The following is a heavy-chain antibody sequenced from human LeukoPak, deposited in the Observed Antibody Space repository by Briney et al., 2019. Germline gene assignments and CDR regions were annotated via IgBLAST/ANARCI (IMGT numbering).Heavy chain of an antibody. CDR2: MNTNSGNT. CDR3: ARGTTRNYGDFDY. Sequence: ASVKVSCKASGYTFTSYDINWVRQATGQGLEWMGWMNTNSGNTGHAQKFQGRLTMTRDTSTNTAYMEVSSLRSEDTAVYFCARGTTRNYGDFDYWGQGTLVTVSS. CDR1: GYTFTSYD. J-gene: IGHJ4*02. D-gene: IGHD3-10*01. V-gene: IGHV1-8*01.